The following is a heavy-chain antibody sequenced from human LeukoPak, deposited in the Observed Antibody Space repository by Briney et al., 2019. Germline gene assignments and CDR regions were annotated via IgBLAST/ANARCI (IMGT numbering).Heavy chain of an antibody. V-gene: IGHV3-11*01. D-gene: IGHD3-22*01. CDR2: ISSSGSTI. CDR3: ARGSHYYDSSGRPGRHFQH. J-gene: IGHJ1*01. CDR1: AYSISSGYY. Sequence: LSLTCTVSAYSISSGYYWGWIRQAPGKGLEWVSYISSSGSTIYYADSMKGRFTISRDNAKNSLYLQMNNLRAEDTAVYYCARGSHYYDSSGRPGRHFQHWGQGTLVTVSS.